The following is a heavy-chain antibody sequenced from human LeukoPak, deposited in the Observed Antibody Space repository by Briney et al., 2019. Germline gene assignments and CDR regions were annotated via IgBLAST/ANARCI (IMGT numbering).Heavy chain of an antibody. CDR1: GGSITTSGHY. CDR2: IDYRERT. J-gene: IGHJ4*02. CDR3: ANYVSRTMRDY. D-gene: IGHD3-16*01. Sequence: SETLSLTCTVSGGSITTSGHYWGWIRQPPGKGLAWIGSIDYRERTTYNPSLKSRVTISADTSRNQFSLKLSSVTATDTAVYYCANYVSRTMRDYWGQGTLVTVSS. V-gene: IGHV4-39*01.